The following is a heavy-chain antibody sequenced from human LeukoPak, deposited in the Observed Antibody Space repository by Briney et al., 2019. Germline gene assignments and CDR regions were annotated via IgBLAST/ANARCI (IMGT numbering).Heavy chain of an antibody. J-gene: IGHJ6*03. CDR3: TRGSIAYYYMDV. Sequence: SETLSLTCIVSGGSITSYYWSWIRQPAGKGLEWIGRIYTSGSTNYNPSLKSRVTISVDTSKNQFSLKLSSVTAADTAVYYCTRGSIAYYYMDVWGKGTTVTISS. D-gene: IGHD3-22*01. CDR2: IYTSGST. CDR1: GGSITSYY. V-gene: IGHV4-4*07.